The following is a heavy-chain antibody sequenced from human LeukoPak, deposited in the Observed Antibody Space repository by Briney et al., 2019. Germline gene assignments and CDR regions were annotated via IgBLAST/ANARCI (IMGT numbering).Heavy chain of an antibody. D-gene: IGHD5-12*01. V-gene: IGHV3-21*01. CDR2: ISSSSSYI. J-gene: IGHJ4*02. CDR1: GFTFGSYS. Sequence: GGSLRLSCAASGFTFGSYSMNWVRQAPGKGLEWVSSISSSSSYIYYADSVKGRFTISRDNAKNSLYLQMNSLRAGDTAVYYCARVGLVDIVATITRGYYFDYWGQGTLVTVSS. CDR3: ARVGLVDIVATITRGYYFDY.